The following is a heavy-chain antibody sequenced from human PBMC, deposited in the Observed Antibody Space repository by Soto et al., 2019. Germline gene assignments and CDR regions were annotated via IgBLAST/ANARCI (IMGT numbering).Heavy chain of an antibody. CDR3: AREEGTVTYDY. V-gene: IGHV1-69*08. Sequence: QVHLVQSGAEVRKPGSSVKVSCKASGGTSSTYTISWVRQAPGQGLEWMGRIIAVLGITNYAQSFQGRVTINADKSTSTAYMELSSLRSDDTAGYYCAREEGTVTYDYWGQGTLVTVSS. D-gene: IGHD4-17*01. J-gene: IGHJ4*02. CDR1: GGTSSTYT. CDR2: IIAVLGIT.